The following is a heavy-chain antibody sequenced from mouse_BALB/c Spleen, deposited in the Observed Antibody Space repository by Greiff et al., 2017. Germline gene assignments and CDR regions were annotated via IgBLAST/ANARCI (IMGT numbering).Heavy chain of an antibody. Sequence: DVKLVESGGDLVKPGGSLKLSCAASGFTFSSYGMSWVRQTPDKRLEWVATISSGGSYTYYPDSVKGRFTISRDNAKNTLYLQMSSLKSEDTAMYYCARIYYGNYGDFDYWGQGTTLTVSS. CDR3: ARIYYGNYGDFDY. J-gene: IGHJ2*01. CDR1: GFTFSSYG. CDR2: ISSGGSYT. V-gene: IGHV5-6*02. D-gene: IGHD2-1*01.